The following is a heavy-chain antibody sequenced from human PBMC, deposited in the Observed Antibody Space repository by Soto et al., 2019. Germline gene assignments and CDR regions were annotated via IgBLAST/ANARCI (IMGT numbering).Heavy chain of an antibody. V-gene: IGHV1-69*02. CDR2: IIPILGIA. D-gene: IGHD5-12*01. CDR1: GGTFSSYT. CDR3: ATTIVATTTGGYDY. J-gene: IGHJ4*02. Sequence: QVQLVQSGAEVKKPGSSVKVSCKASGGTFSSYTISWVRQAPGQGLEWMGRIIPILGIANYTQKFQGRVTITADKSTSTAYMELSSLRSEDTAVYYCATTIVATTTGGYDYWGQGTLVTVSS.